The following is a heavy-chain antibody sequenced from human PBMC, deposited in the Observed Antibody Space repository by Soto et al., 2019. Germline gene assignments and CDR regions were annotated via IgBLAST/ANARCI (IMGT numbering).Heavy chain of an antibody. D-gene: IGHD1-26*01. CDR1: GFTFSSYS. J-gene: IGHJ4*02. CDR3: ARDQKSSGSSDY. V-gene: IGHV3-21*01. CDR2: ISSSSSYI. Sequence: GGSLRLSCAASGFTFSSYSMNWVRQAPGKGLEWVSSISSSSSYIYYADSVKGRFTISRDNAKNSLYLQMNSLRAEDTAVYYCARDQKSSGSSDYWGQGTLVTVSS.